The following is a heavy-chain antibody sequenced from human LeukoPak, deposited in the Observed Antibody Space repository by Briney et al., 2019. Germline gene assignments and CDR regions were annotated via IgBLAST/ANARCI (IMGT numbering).Heavy chain of an antibody. Sequence: KASETLSLTCTVSGDSISSYYWSWIRQPPGKRLEWIGCISDSGSTNYNPSLKSRVTISVDTSKSQFSLKLSSVTAADTAVYYCARGRLLEWFDIWGQGTLVSVSS. CDR2: ISDSGST. J-gene: IGHJ5*02. CDR1: GDSISSYY. V-gene: IGHV4-59*01. D-gene: IGHD3-3*01. CDR3: ARGRLLEWFDI.